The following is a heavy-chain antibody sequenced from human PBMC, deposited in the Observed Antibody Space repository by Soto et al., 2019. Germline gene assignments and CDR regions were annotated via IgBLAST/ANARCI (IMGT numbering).Heavy chain of an antibody. D-gene: IGHD3-10*01. Sequence: ASVKVSCKASGGTFSSYAISWVRQAPGQGLEWMGGIIPIFGTANYAQKFQGRVTITADESTSTAYMELSSLRSEDTAVYYCARDEKGFGELSYYYGMDVWGQGTTVTVS. CDR2: IIPIFGTA. J-gene: IGHJ6*02. V-gene: IGHV1-69*13. CDR3: ARDEKGFGELSYYYGMDV. CDR1: GGTFSSYA.